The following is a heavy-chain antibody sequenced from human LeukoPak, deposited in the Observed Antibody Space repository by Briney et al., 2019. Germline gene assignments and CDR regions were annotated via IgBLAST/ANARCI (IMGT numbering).Heavy chain of an antibody. CDR2: IYYSGST. V-gene: IGHV4-39*01. CDR1: GGSISGSSYF. Sequence: PSETLSLTCTVSGGSISGSSYFWGWIRQPPGKGLEWIVSIYYSGSTYYNPSLKSRVTISVDTSKNQFSLRLSSVTAADTAVYYCASHPSGIVVGPAAREARDAFDIWGQGTMATVSS. D-gene: IGHD2-2*01. CDR3: ASHPSGIVVGPAAREARDAFDI. J-gene: IGHJ3*02.